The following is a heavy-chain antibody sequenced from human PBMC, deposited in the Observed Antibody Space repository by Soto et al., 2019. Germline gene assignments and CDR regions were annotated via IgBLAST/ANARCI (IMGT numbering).Heavy chain of an antibody. CDR2: ISGSGGST. D-gene: IGHD3-3*01. CDR3: AKDRLDFAAPYDAFDI. CDR1: GFTFSSYA. Sequence: GGSLRLSCAASGFTFSSYAMSWVRQAPGKGLEWVSAISGSGGSTYYADSVKGRFTISRDNSKNTLYLQMNSLRAEDTAVYYCAKDRLDFAAPYDAFDIWGQGTMVTVSS. V-gene: IGHV3-23*01. J-gene: IGHJ3*02.